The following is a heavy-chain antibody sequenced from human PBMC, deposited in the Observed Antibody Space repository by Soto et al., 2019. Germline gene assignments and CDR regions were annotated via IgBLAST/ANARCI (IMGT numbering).Heavy chain of an antibody. J-gene: IGHJ4*02. CDR2: IIPIFGTA. Sequence: SVKVSCKASGYTFTDYGFSWVRQAPGQGLEWMGGIIPIFGTANYAQKFQGRVTITADESTSTAYMELSSLRSEDTAVYYCAREGEKHEFDYWGQGTLVTVSS. CDR3: AREGEKHEFDY. D-gene: IGHD2-21*01. V-gene: IGHV1-69*13. CDR1: GYTFTDYG.